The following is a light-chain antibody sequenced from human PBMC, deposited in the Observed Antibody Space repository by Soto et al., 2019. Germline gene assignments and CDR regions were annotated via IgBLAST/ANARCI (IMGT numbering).Light chain of an antibody. CDR3: QQYNNWPAMYT. J-gene: IGKJ2*01. V-gene: IGKV3D-15*01. CDR1: QSVSSSD. CDR2: GPS. Sequence: EIVLTQSPDTLSLPPGERASLSCRASQSVSSSDLAWYQHKPGQAPRLLIFGPSTRATGIPARFSGNGSGTEFTLTITGLQSEDFAVYYCQQYNNWPAMYTFGQGTKLEIK.